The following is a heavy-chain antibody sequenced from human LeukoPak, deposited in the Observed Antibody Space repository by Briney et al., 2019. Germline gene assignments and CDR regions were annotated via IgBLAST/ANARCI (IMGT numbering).Heavy chain of an antibody. D-gene: IGHD1-26*01. Sequence: PSETLSLTCTVSGGSISSGSYYWSWIRQPAGKGLEWIGRIYTSGSTNYNPSLKSRVTISVDTSKNQFSLKLSSVTAADTAVYYCARIPSIVGAKRWFDPWGQGTLVTVSS. CDR1: GGSISSGSYY. V-gene: IGHV4-61*02. CDR2: IYTSGST. J-gene: IGHJ5*02. CDR3: ARIPSIVGAKRWFDP.